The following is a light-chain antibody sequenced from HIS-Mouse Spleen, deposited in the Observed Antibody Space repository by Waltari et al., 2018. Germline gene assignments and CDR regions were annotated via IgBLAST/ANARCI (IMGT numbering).Light chain of an antibody. CDR1: SSNIGSNY. Sequence: QSVLTQPPSASGTPGQRVTISCSGSSSNIGSNYVYWYQQLPGTAPKLLIYRNKRRPSGVPDRFSGSKSGTSASLAMSGLRSEDEADYYCAAWDDSLSGPVFGGGTKLTVL. V-gene: IGLV1-47*01. CDR2: RNK. CDR3: AAWDDSLSGPV. J-gene: IGLJ3*02.